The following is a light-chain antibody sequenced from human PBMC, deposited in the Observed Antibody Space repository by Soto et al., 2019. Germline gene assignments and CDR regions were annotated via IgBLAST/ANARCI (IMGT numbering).Light chain of an antibody. Sequence: QSAVTQPASVSGSPGQSITISCTGTSSDFGCYNYVSWYQQHPGKAPKLMIYDVSNRPSGVSNRFSGSKSGNTASLTISGLQAQDEADYYCSSYTSSSTRVFGTGTNVTVL. CDR1: SSDFGCYNY. CDR3: SSYTSSSTRV. CDR2: DVS. J-gene: IGLJ1*01. V-gene: IGLV2-14*01.